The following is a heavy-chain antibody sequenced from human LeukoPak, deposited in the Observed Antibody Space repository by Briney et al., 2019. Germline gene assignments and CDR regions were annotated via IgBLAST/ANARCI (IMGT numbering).Heavy chain of an antibody. CDR1: GGSISSYY. J-gene: IGHJ4*02. D-gene: IGHD6-6*01. CDR3: ARSSIAARRQPLGY. V-gene: IGHV4-34*01. CDR2: INHSGST. Sequence: SETLSLTCTVSGGSISSYYWSWIRQPPGKGLEWIGEINHSGSTNYNPSLKSRVTISVDTSKNQFSLKLSSVTAADTAVYYCARSSIAARRQPLGYWGQGTLVTVSS.